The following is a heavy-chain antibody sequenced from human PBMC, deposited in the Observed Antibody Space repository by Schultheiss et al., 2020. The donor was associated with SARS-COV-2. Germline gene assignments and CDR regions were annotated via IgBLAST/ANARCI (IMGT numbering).Heavy chain of an antibody. D-gene: IGHD3-10*01. CDR1: GFTFSSYW. CDR2: INSDGSST. Sequence: GGSLRLSCAASGFTFSSYWMHWVRQAPGKGLVWVSRINSDGSSTSYADSVKGRFTISRDNAKNTLYLQMNSLRAEDTAVYYCARLTITMVQGVIIMETNPYYYYGMDVWGQGTTVTVSS. CDR3: ARLTITMVQGVIIMETNPYYYYGMDV. V-gene: IGHV3-74*01. J-gene: IGHJ6*02.